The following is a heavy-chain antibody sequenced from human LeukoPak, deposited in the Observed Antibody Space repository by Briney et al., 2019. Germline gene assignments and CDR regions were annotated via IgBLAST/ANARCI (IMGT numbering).Heavy chain of an antibody. Sequence: GGSLRLSCAGSGFAFINYAMTWVRLAPGKGLEWVSAITSNTANTYYADSVKGRFTISRDNSKNTVYLQMNSLRVEDTAVYYCAKRYVSSNYYQCLGEWGQGTLVTVSS. CDR1: GFAFINYA. J-gene: IGHJ4*02. CDR3: AKRYVSSNYYQCLGE. V-gene: IGHV3-23*01. D-gene: IGHD3-22*01. CDR2: ITSNTANT.